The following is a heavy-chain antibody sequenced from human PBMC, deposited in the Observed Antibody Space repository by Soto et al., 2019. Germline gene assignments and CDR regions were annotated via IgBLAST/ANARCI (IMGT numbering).Heavy chain of an antibody. Sequence: EVLLVESGGGLVQPGGSLKLSCAASGFVFKDSSIHWVRQASGKGLEWVGRIRDRAYNYATSYAASVKGRFTISSDDSSNTAFLQMNSLKTEDTALYYCTRLISAAQEYWGQGTRVTVSS. D-gene: IGHD3-22*01. V-gene: IGHV3-73*01. J-gene: IGHJ4*02. CDR2: IRDRAYNYAT. CDR1: GFVFKDSS. CDR3: TRLISAAQEY.